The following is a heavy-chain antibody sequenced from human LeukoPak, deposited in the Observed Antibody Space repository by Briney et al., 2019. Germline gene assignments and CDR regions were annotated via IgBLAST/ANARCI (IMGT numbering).Heavy chain of an antibody. J-gene: IGHJ4*02. V-gene: IGHV1-69*13. CDR3: ARVVLGGFDY. Sequence: ASVKVSCKASGYTFTSYGISWVRQAPGQGLEWMGGIIPIFGTANYAQKFQGRVTITADESTSTAYMELSSLRSEDTAVYYCARVVLGGFDYWGQGTLVTVSS. CDR2: IIPIFGTA. CDR1: GYTFTSYG. D-gene: IGHD3-10*01.